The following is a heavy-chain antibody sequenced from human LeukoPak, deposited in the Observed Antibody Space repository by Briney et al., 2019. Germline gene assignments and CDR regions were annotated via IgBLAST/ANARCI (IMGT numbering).Heavy chain of an antibody. J-gene: IGHJ3*02. D-gene: IGHD3-10*01. V-gene: IGHV3-23*01. Sequence: GGSLRLSCAASGFTFTSYAMSWVRQAPGKGLEWVSAISGSGDSTYYADSVKGRFTISRDNSKNTLYLQTNSLRAEDTAVYYCAKDRGDPPKIMAAYDIWGQGTIVSVSS. CDR3: AKDRGDPPKIMAAYDI. CDR2: ISGSGDST. CDR1: GFTFTSYA.